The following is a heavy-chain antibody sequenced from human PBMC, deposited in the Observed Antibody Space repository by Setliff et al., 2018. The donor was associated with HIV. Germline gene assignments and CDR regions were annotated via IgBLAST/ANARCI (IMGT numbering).Heavy chain of an antibody. CDR1: GFTISSYH. CDR2: VRHDGDVQ. Sequence: GGSLRLSCAASGFTISSYHIHWVRQAPGKGLEWVAFVRHDGDVQIYADSVKGRFTASRDNAKNPLYLQMNSLRAEDTAVYYCARDGLEGDMAGRQRTYAFGYWGQGTTVTVSS. V-gene: IGHV3-30*02. J-gene: IGHJ6*02. D-gene: IGHD2-15*01. CDR3: ARDGLEGDMAGRQRTYAFGY.